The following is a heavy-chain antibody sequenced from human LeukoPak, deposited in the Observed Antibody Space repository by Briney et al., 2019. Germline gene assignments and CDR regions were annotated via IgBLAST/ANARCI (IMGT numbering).Heavy chain of an antibody. Sequence: ASVKVSCKASGYTFTGYYMHWVRQAPGQGLEWMGWINPNSGGTNYAQKFQGRVTMTRDTSISTAYMELSRLRSDDTAVYYCARDNKAILRWFDPWGQGTLVTVSS. V-gene: IGHV1-2*02. CDR3: ARDNKAILRWFDP. J-gene: IGHJ5*02. CDR1: GYTFTGYY. D-gene: IGHD2-2*02. CDR2: INPNSGGT.